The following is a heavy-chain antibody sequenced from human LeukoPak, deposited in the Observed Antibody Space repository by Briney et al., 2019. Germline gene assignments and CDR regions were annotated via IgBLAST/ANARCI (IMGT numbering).Heavy chain of an antibody. Sequence: GGSLRLSCAASGFTFTTYAMSWVRQAPGKGLEWVSAISGSGGSTYYADSVRGRFTIYRDNPKNTLYLQMNSLRAEDTAVYYCAKQVPTAYVDYWGQGTLVSVSS. CDR1: GFTFTTYA. CDR2: ISGSGGST. CDR3: AKQVPTAYVDY. V-gene: IGHV3-23*01. J-gene: IGHJ4*02. D-gene: IGHD2-2*01.